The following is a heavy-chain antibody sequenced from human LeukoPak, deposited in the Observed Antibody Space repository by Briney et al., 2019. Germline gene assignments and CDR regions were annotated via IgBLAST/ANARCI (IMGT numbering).Heavy chain of an antibody. CDR2: INHSGST. CDR3: AREGYEAAGAFDI. V-gene: IGHV4-34*01. CDR1: GGSFSGYY. D-gene: IGHD6-13*01. Sequence: SQTLSLTCAVYGGSFSGYYWSWIRQPPGKGLEWIGEINHSGSTNYNPSLKSRVTISVDTSKNQFSLKLSSVTAADTAVYYCAREGYEAAGAFDIWGQGTMVTVSS. J-gene: IGHJ3*02.